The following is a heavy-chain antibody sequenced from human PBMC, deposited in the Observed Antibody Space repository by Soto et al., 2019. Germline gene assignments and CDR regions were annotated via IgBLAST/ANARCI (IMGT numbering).Heavy chain of an antibody. CDR2: ISSASSYI. CDR1: GFSFDRYS. CDR3: ARGFGSYDWFDP. Sequence: PGGSLRLSCAGSGFSFDRYSMIWVRQAPGKGLEWVSSISSASSYIHYGDSVKGRFTTSRDNANSSLYLQMNSLGVEDTAVYYCARGFGSYDWFDPWGQGTLVTVSS. V-gene: IGHV3-21*01. J-gene: IGHJ5*02. D-gene: IGHD3-10*01.